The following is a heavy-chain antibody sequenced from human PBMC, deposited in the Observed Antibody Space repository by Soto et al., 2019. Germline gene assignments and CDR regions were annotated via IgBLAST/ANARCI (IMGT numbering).Heavy chain of an antibody. CDR1: GFTFSSYG. V-gene: IGHV3-30*18. J-gene: IGHJ1*01. Sequence: QVQLVESGGGVVQPGRSLRLSCAASGFTFSSYGMHWVRQAPGKGLEWVAVISYDGSNKYYADSVKGRFTISRDNSKNTLYLQMNSLRAEDTAVYYCAKGAATNYCQHWGQGTLVTVSS. CDR2: ISYDGSNK. CDR3: AKGAATNYCQH. D-gene: IGHD2-15*01.